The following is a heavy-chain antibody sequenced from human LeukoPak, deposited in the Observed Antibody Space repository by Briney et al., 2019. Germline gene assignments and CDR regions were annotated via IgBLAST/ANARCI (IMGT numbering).Heavy chain of an antibody. V-gene: IGHV1-18*01. CDR2: ISAYNGNT. J-gene: IGHJ5*02. CDR3: ARGLDYYYDSSGYYYLFDP. D-gene: IGHD3-22*01. Sequence: ASVKVSCKASGYTFTSYGISWVRQAPGQGLEWMGWISAYNGNTNYAQKLQGRVTMTTDTSTSTAYMELRSLRSDDTAVYYCARGLDYYYDSSGYYYLFDPWGQGTLVTVSS. CDR1: GYTFTSYG.